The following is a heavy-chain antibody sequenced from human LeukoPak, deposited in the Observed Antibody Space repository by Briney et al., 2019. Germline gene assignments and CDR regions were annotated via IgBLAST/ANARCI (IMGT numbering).Heavy chain of an antibody. CDR2: INCNSGAT. J-gene: IGHJ4*02. Sequence: ASVKVSRKASGYTFTRYGITWVRQAPGQGLEWVGWINCNSGATTYAQKFQGGVTMTRDTSISTAYMEMNRLTFEDTAVYYCAREAESDGYNDYWGQGTLVTVSS. V-gene: IGHV1-2*02. CDR3: AREAESDGYNDY. D-gene: IGHD5-24*01. CDR1: GYTFTRYG.